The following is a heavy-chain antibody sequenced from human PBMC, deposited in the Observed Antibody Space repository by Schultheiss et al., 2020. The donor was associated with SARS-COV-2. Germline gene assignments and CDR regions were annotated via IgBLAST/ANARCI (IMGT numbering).Heavy chain of an antibody. CDR2: INHSGST. CDR1: GGSFSGYY. D-gene: IGHD2-2*01. J-gene: IGHJ4*02. CDR3: ARRRLACCSSTLNMYYFDY. V-gene: IGHV4-34*01. Sequence: GSLRLSCAVYGGSFSGYYWSWIRQPPGKGLEWIGEINHSGSTNYNPSLKSRVTISVDTSKNQFSLKLSSVTAADTAVYYCARRRLACCSSTLNMYYFDYWGQGTLVTVSS.